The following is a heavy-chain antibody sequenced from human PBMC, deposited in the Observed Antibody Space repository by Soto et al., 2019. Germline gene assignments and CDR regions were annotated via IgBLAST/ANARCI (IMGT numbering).Heavy chain of an antibody. D-gene: IGHD3-10*01. J-gene: IGHJ6*02. CDR3: ARAPGHYYYGMDV. CDR1: GGSISSSNW. Sequence: QVQLQESGPGLVKPSGTLSLTCAVSGGSISSSNWWSWVRQPPGKGLEWIGEIYHSGSTNYNPSLNRRITLSVDKSKSQFSLTLSSVTAADTAVYYWARAPGHYYYGMDVWGQGTTVTVSS. CDR2: IYHSGST. V-gene: IGHV4-4*02.